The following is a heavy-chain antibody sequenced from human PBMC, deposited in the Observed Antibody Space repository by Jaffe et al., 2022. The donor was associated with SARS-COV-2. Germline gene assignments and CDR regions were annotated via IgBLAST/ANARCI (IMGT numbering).Heavy chain of an antibody. V-gene: IGHV3-48*02. J-gene: IGHJ6*02. CDR3: ARAMESRIAAAATYYYYGMDV. CDR2: ISSSSSTI. Sequence: EVQLVESGGGLVQPGGSLRLSCAASGFTFSSYSMNWVRQAPGKGLEWVSYISSSSSTIYYADSVKGRFTISRDNAKNSLYLQMNSLRDEDTAVYYCARAMESRIAAAATYYYYGMDVWGQGTTVTVSS. D-gene: IGHD6-13*01. CDR1: GFTFSSYS.